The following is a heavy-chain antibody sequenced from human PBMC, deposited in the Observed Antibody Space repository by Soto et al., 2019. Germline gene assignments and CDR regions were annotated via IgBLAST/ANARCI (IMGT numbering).Heavy chain of an antibody. Sequence: QVQLVQSGAEVKKPGSSVKVSCKASGGTFSSYAISWVRQAPGQGLEWMGGIIPIFGTANYAQKFQGRVTITADESTSTAYMELSSLRSEDTAVYYCARESVRGVSDGPFSHQTIVGYYYYGMDVWGQGTTVTVSS. D-gene: IGHD3-10*01. CDR2: IIPIFGTA. V-gene: IGHV1-69*12. J-gene: IGHJ6*02. CDR3: ARESVRGVSDGPFSHQTIVGYYYYGMDV. CDR1: GGTFSSYA.